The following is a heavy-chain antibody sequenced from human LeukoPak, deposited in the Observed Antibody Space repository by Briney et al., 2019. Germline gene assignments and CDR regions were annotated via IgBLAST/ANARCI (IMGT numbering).Heavy chain of an antibody. D-gene: IGHD3-3*01. J-gene: IGHJ6*03. CDR1: GFTFSGSA. Sequence: GGSLRLSCAASGFTFSGSAMHWVRQASGKGLEWVGRIRSKANSYATAYAASVKGRFTISRDDSKNTAYLQMNSLKTEGTAVYYCTRHAYTDYDFWSGYLPPYYYYYYMDVWGKGTTVTVSS. CDR3: TRHAYTDYDFWSGYLPPYYYYYYMDV. V-gene: IGHV3-73*01. CDR2: IRSKANSYAT.